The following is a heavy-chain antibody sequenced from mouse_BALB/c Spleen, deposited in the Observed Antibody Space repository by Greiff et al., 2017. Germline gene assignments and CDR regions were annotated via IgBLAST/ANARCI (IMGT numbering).Heavy chain of an antibody. CDR2: IDPANGNT. V-gene: IGHV14-3*02. CDR3: ARGGGYGYAMDY. J-gene: IGHJ4*01. D-gene: IGHD2-2*01. Sequence: EVHLVESGAELVKPGASVKLSCTASGFNIKDTYMHWVKQRPEQGLEWIGRIDPANGNTKYDPKFQGKATITADTSSNTAYLQLSSLTSEDTAVYYCARGGGYGYAMDYWGQGTSVTVSS. CDR1: GFNIKDTY.